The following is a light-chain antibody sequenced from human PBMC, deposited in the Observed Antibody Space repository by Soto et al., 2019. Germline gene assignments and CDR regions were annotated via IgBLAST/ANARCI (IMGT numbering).Light chain of an antibody. V-gene: IGLV1-44*01. Sequence: QSVLTQPPSVSATPGQRVTISCSGTYSNIGSTTIAWYQQLPGTAPKLPILSNSDRPSGVPDRFSGPKSGSSASLAISGLQSEDEADYSCAAWDDSLNSPRMLFGGGTKVTVL. J-gene: IGLJ2*01. CDR2: SNS. CDR1: YSNIGSTT. CDR3: AAWDDSLNSPRML.